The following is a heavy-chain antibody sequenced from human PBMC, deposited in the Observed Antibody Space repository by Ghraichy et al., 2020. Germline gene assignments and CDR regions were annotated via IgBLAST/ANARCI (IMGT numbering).Heavy chain of an antibody. CDR3: ARDCSGGTCYLGTVDF. D-gene: IGHD2-15*01. CDR2: VYIDGNT. Sequence: SETLSLTCTVSGGPISSSYWSGIPHPAGKGLEWIGRVYIDGNTNYNPSLKSRVSMSVDTSKNQFSLKMTSVTAADTAVYYCARDCSGGTCYLGTVDFWGRVTLVTVAS. V-gene: IGHV4-4*07. CDR1: GGPISSSY. J-gene: IGHJ4*02.